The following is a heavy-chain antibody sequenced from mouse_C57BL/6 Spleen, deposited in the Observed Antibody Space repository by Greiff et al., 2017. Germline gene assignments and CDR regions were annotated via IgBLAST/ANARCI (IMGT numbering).Heavy chain of an antibody. CDR2: IDPSDSYT. CDR1: GYTFTRYW. J-gene: IGHJ4*01. V-gene: IGHV1-59*01. Sequence: QVQLQQPGAELVRPGTSVKLSCKASGYTFTRYWMHWVKQRPGQGLEWIGVIDPSDSYTTYNQKFKGKATLTVDTSSSTAYMQHSSLTSEDSAVYYCARGAMDYWGQGTSVTVSS. CDR3: ARGAMDY.